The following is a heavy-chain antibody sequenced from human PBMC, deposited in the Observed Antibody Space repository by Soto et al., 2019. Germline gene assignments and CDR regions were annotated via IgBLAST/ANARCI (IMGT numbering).Heavy chain of an antibody. D-gene: IGHD2-21*02. CDR3: AREETAWPLAFGLDV. Sequence: PGGSLRLSCAGSGFTFSSYSMHWVRQAPGKGLEWVSSIGTRSDIYYADSVKGRVTTSRDNPKNSLSLQMNSLRVDDTAVYYCAREETAWPLAFGLDVWGQGTTVTVSS. J-gene: IGHJ6*02. CDR2: IGTRSDI. V-gene: IGHV3-21*01. CDR1: GFTFSSYS.